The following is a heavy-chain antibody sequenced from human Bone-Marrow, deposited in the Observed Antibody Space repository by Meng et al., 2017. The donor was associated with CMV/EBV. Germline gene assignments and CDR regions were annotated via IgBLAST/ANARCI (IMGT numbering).Heavy chain of an antibody. Sequence: GGSLRLSCAASGFTFSSYAMHWVRQAPGKGLEWVAVISYDGSNKYYADSVKGRFTISRDNSKNTLYLQMNSLRAEDTAVYYCARAFSFGVVDYWGQGTLVTVS. D-gene: IGHD3-3*01. V-gene: IGHV3-30-3*01. CDR1: GFTFSSYA. J-gene: IGHJ4*02. CDR2: ISYDGSNK. CDR3: ARAFSFGVVDY.